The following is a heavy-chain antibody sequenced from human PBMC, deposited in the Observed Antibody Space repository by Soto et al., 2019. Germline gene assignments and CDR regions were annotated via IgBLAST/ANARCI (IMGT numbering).Heavy chain of an antibody. CDR2: INPNGDTT. Sequence: GASVKVSCKASGYTFSNYYMHWVRQAPGQGLEWMGGINPNGDTTYYAQKFLGRLTVTRDTSTSTVYMELSSLRSDDTAVYYCAREGATAAKMFDYSGQGTLVTVSS. D-gene: IGHD2-2*01. J-gene: IGHJ4*02. CDR3: AREGATAAKMFDY. V-gene: IGHV1-46*01. CDR1: GYTFSNYY.